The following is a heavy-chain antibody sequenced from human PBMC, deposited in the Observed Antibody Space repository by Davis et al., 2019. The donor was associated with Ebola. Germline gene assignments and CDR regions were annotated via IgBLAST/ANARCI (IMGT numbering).Heavy chain of an antibody. CDR2: INPSGGST. CDR3: ARDPSYRYDYGGNSVRSDYFDY. CDR1: GYTFTSYY. Sequence: ASVKVSCKASGYTFTSYYMHWVRQAPGQGLEWMGIINPSGGSTSYAQKFQGRVTITADKSTSTAYMELSSLRSEDTAVYYCARDPSYRYDYGGNSVRSDYFDYWGQGTLVTVSS. J-gene: IGHJ4*02. D-gene: IGHD4-23*01. V-gene: IGHV1-46*01.